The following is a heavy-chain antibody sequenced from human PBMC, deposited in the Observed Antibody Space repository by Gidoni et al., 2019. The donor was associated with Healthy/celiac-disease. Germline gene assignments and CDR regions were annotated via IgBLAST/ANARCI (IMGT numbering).Heavy chain of an antibody. CDR1: RFSLSTSGMC. J-gene: IGHJ4*02. Sequence: QVTLRESGPALVKPTQTLTLTCTFSRFSLSTSGMCVSWIRQPPGKALEWLALIDWDDDKYYSTSLKTRLTISKDTSKNQVVLTMTNMDPVDTATYYCARIYGSGDNTSFDYWGQGTLVTVSS. V-gene: IGHV2-70*01. D-gene: IGHD3-10*01. CDR2: IDWDDDK. CDR3: ARIYGSGDNTSFDY.